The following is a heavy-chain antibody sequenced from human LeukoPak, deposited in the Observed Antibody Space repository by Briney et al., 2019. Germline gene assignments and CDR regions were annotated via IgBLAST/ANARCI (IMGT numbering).Heavy chain of an antibody. V-gene: IGHV3-21*01. D-gene: IGHD6-19*01. CDR1: GFTFSSYS. CDR3: ARVRQWLNWYFDL. J-gene: IGHJ2*01. Sequence: GGSLRLSCAASGFTFSSYSMNWVRQAPGKGLEWVSFISSSSSYIYYADSVKGRFTISRDNAKNSLYLQMNSLRAEDTAVYYCARVRQWLNWYFDLWGRGTLVTVSS. CDR2: ISSSSSYI.